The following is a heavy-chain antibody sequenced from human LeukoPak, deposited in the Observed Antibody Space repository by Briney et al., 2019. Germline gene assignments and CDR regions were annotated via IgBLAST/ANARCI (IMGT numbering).Heavy chain of an antibody. D-gene: IGHD2-15*01. CDR3: ARPRADSGGKYYFDY. CDR1: GFTVSSNY. Sequence: GGSLRLSCAASGFTVSSNYMSWVRQAPGKGLEWVAVISYDGGSIVYANSVKGRFTISRDNSKNTLYLQMNGLRAEDTAVYHCARPRADSGGKYYFDYWGQGTLVTVSS. CDR2: ISYDGGSI. J-gene: IGHJ4*02. V-gene: IGHV3-30-3*01.